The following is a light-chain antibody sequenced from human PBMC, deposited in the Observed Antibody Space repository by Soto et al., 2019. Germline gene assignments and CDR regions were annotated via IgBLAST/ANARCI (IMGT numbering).Light chain of an antibody. V-gene: IGLV2-23*02. J-gene: IGLJ1*01. Sequence: QSALTQPASVSGSPGQTVTISCTATSRDVENYKHVYWYQQHPGKAPKLIIYDVSKRPSGVSNRFSGSKSANPASLIISGVQAADESDYSYGTTVRGYVFGTGTKLTVL. CDR2: DVS. CDR1: SRDVENYKH. CDR3: GTTVRGYV.